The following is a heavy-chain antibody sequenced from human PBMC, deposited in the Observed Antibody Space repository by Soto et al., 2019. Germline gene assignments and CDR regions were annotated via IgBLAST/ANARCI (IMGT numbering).Heavy chain of an antibody. J-gene: IGHJ3*02. Sequence: QVQLVESGGGVVQPGRSLRLSCAASGFTFSSYAMHWVRQAPGKGLEWVAVISYDGSNKYYADSVKGRFTISRDNSKNTLYLQMNCLRAEDTAVYYCARDMDYYDSSGYYGAFDIWGQGTMVTVSS. CDR3: ARDMDYYDSSGYYGAFDI. CDR1: GFTFSSYA. CDR2: ISYDGSNK. D-gene: IGHD3-22*01. V-gene: IGHV3-30-3*01.